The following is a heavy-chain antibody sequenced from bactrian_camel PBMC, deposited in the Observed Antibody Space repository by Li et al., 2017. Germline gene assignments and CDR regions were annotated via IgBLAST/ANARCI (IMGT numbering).Heavy chain of an antibody. D-gene: IGHD4*01. J-gene: IGHJ4*01. CDR2: IGGGMT. Sequence: VQLVESGGDSVRPGGSLLLSCAISGFTITNYMMSWVRQAPGKGLEWVSHIGGGMTSYADSVKGRFIISRDIDKNTLYLQLNSLKTEDTGMYYCTKGSRYNGYSVRDLVGQGTQVTVS. CDR1: GFTITNYM. V-gene: IGHV3S40*01.